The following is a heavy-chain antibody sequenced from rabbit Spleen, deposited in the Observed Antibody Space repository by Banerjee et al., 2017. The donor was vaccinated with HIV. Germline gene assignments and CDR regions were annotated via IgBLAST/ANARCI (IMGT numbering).Heavy chain of an antibody. CDR2: IEGGSSAFS. D-gene: IGHD8-1*01. Sequence: QSLEESGGDLVKPGASLTLTCTASGVSFSSNHYMCWVRQAPGKGLEWIACIEGGSSAFSYFASWAKGRFTISKTSSTTVTLQMTSLTAADTATYFCARDSGSSFSSYGMDLWVPGTLVTVS. V-gene: IGHV1S40*01. CDR3: ARDSGSSFSSYGMDL. CDR1: GVSFSSNHY. J-gene: IGHJ6*01.